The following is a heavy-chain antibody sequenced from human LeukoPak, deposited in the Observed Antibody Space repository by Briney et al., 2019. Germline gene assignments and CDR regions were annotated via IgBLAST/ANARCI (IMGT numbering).Heavy chain of an antibody. Sequence: GGSLRLSCAASGFTFSSYSFNWVRQVPGKGLEWVSSITTTFYTYYTDSVKGRFTISRDNAKNSLYLQMISLRAEDTAVYYCARVRANWYEGYWGQGTLVTVSS. CDR1: GFTFSSYS. V-gene: IGHV3-21*01. CDR2: ITTTFYT. CDR3: ARVRANWYEGY. J-gene: IGHJ4*02. D-gene: IGHD6-13*01.